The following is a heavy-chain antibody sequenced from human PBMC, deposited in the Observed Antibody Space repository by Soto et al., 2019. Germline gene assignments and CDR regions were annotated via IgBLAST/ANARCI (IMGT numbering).Heavy chain of an antibody. Sequence: GGSLRLSCTASGLTFSTYVMHWVRRAPGKGLEWVAVLSYDGSNKYYADSVKGRFTISRDNSKATLYLQMNSLRAEDTAVYYCARDFYYGSGSYPGYWGQGTLVTVSS. CDR3: ARDFYYGSGSYPGY. CDR2: LSYDGSNK. D-gene: IGHD3-10*01. J-gene: IGHJ4*02. V-gene: IGHV3-30-3*01. CDR1: GLTFSTYV.